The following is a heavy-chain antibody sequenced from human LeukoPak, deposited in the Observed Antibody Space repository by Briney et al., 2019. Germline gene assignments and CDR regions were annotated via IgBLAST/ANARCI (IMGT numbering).Heavy chain of an antibody. Sequence: ASMKVSCKASGYTFTSSGINWVRQAPGQGLEWMGWISGYNGNTDYAQKLLGRVTMTTDTSTSTAYMELRSLRPDDTAVYYCARDKGYSSTWRPNWFDPWGQGTLVTVSS. V-gene: IGHV1-18*01. CDR2: ISGYNGNT. CDR3: ARDKGYSSTWRPNWFDP. CDR1: GYTFTSSG. D-gene: IGHD6-13*01. J-gene: IGHJ5*02.